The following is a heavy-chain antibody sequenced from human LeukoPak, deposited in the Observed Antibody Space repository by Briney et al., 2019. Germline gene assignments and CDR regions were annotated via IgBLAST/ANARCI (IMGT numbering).Heavy chain of an antibody. D-gene: IGHD2-15*01. CDR1: GGSFSGYY. CDR3: ARAPGSDIVVVVAATTDAFDI. J-gene: IGHJ3*02. V-gene: IGHV4-34*01. Sequence: SETLSLTCAVYGGSFSGYYWSWIRQPPGKGLEWIGEINHSGSTNYNPSLKSRVTIPVDTSKNQFSLKLSSVTAADTAVYYCARAPGSDIVVVVAATTDAFDIWGQGTMVTVSS. CDR2: INHSGST.